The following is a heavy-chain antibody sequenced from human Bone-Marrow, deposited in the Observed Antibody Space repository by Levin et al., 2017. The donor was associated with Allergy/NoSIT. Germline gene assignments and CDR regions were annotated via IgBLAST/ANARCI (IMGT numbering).Heavy chain of an antibody. D-gene: IGHD6-13*01. Sequence: GESLKISCSVSGYTLSDYYIHWIRKTPGQGLEWIGWIDPTHGGTQFSEKFHDRLVLTRNSSINTAYMELGKLRSGDTALYYCARGGASSNDYWGRGTLVTVSS. CDR1: GYTLSDYY. CDR3: ARGGASSNDY. J-gene: IGHJ4*02. V-gene: IGHV1-2*02. CDR2: IDPTHGGT.